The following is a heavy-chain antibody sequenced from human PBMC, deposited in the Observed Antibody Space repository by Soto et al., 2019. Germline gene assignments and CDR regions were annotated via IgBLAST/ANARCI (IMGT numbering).Heavy chain of an antibody. CDR2: IYHSGST. Sequence: SETLSLTCAVSGGSISSSDCWSWVRQSPGKGLEWIGEIYHSGSTNYNPSLKSRVTISVDKSKNQFSLKLRSVTAADTAVYFCARGKDIVVVPADGTYGLDVWGQGTTVTVSS. CDR1: GGSISSSDC. D-gene: IGHD2-2*01. V-gene: IGHV4-4*02. CDR3: ARGKDIVVVPADGTYGLDV. J-gene: IGHJ6*02.